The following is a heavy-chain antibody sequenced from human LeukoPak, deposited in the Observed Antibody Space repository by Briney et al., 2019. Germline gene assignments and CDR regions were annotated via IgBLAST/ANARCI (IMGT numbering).Heavy chain of an antibody. V-gene: IGHV3-21*01. J-gene: IGHJ3*02. D-gene: IGHD3-22*01. CDR3: ARGPYSYDSSGAFDI. CDR2: ISSSSSYI. Sequence: GGSLRLSCEVSGFTFSSYSMNWVRQAPGKGLEWVSSISSSSSYIYYADSVKGRFTVSRDNAKNSLFLQMNSLRAEDTAVYYCARGPYSYDSSGAFDIWGQGTMVTVSS. CDR1: GFTFSSYS.